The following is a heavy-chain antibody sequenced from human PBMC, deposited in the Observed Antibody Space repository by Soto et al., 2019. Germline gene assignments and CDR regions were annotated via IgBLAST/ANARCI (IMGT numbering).Heavy chain of an antibody. D-gene: IGHD3-3*01. CDR2: ISYDGSNK. J-gene: IGHJ4*02. CDR3: ASGDGDFWSGFVY. V-gene: IGHV3-30-3*01. Sequence: GGSLRLSCAASGFTFSSYAMHWVRQAPGKGLEWVAVISYDGSNKYYADSVKGRFTISRDNSKNTLYLQMNSLRAEDTAVYYCASGDGDFWSGFVYWGQGTLVTVSS. CDR1: GFTFSSYA.